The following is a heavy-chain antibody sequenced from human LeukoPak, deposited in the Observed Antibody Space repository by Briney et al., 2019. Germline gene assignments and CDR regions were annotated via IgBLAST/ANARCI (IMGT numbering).Heavy chain of an antibody. CDR1: GFIFSNYG. J-gene: IGHJ4*02. Sequence: GGSLRLSCAGSGFIFSNYGMSWVRQAPGKGLEWVSGISGSGERTYNADFMKGRFTISRDNSQNTLYLQMTSLRAEDTAVYYCASLRGNYWGQGTLVTVSS. CDR3: ASLRGNY. CDR2: ISGSGERT. V-gene: IGHV3-23*01.